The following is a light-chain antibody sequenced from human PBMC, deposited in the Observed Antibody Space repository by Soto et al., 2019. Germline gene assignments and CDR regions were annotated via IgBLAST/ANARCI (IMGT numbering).Light chain of an antibody. CDR2: NDN. CDR3: AAWDDSLNGRV. CDR1: SSNVGSNT. Sequence: QSVLTQPPSASGTPGQRVTISCSGSSSNVGSNTVNWYQQLPGTAPKLLLYNDNQRPSGVPDRFSGSRSGNSASLAINGLQSEDEADYYCAAWDDSLNGRVFGGGTKVTV. V-gene: IGLV1-44*01. J-gene: IGLJ3*02.